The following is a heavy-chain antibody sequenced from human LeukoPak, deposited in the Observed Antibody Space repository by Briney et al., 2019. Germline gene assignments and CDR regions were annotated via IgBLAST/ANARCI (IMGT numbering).Heavy chain of an antibody. Sequence: SETLSVTCTVSGGSISSSSYYWGWIRRPPGKGLEWIGSIYYSGSTYYNPSLKSRVTISVDTSKNQFSLKLLSVTAADTSVYYCAREPPISSGYSIYYFDYGGEGTRVTVSS. CDR3: AREPPISSGYSIYYFDY. D-gene: IGHD3-22*01. CDR2: IYYSGST. V-gene: IGHV4-39*07. J-gene: IGHJ4*02. CDR1: GGSISSSSYY.